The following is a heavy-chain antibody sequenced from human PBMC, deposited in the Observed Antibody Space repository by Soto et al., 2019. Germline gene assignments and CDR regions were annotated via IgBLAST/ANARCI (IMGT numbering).Heavy chain of an antibody. D-gene: IGHD2-2*01. Sequence: GGSLRLSCAASGFTFSGSAMHWVRQASGKGLEWVGRIRSKANSYATAYAASVKGRFTISRDDSKNTAYLQMNSLKTEDTAVYYCTTAVWDPAANHNWFDPWGQGTLVTVSS. CDR2: IRSKANSYAT. J-gene: IGHJ5*02. V-gene: IGHV3-73*01. CDR1: GFTFSGSA. CDR3: TTAVWDPAANHNWFDP.